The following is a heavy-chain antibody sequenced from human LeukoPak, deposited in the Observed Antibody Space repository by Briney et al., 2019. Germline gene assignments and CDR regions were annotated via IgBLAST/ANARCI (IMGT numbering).Heavy chain of an antibody. Sequence: GGSLRLSCVASAFTFRTYSMHWVRRAPGKGLEWVSSISGSTSYIYYADSVRGRFTISRDNAKNSLYLQMNSLRAEDTAVYYCARGSDFVWGSYRPYFDYWGQGTLVTVSS. J-gene: IGHJ4*02. CDR1: AFTFRTYS. V-gene: IGHV3-21*01. D-gene: IGHD3-16*02. CDR2: ISGSTSYI. CDR3: ARGSDFVWGSYRPYFDY.